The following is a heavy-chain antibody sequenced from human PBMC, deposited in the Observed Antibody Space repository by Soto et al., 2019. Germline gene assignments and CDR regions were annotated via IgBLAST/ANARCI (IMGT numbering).Heavy chain of an antibody. CDR1: GYTFTGYY. D-gene: IGHD3-16*02. V-gene: IGHV1-2*04. CDR2: INPNSGGT. J-gene: IGHJ3*02. Sequence: GASVKVSCKASGYTFTGYYMHWVRQAPGQGLEWMGWINPNSGGTNYAQKFQGWVTMTRDTSISTAYMELSRLRSDDTAVYYCARDNYDYIWGSYRHEAFDIWGQGTMVNVS. CDR3: ARDNYDYIWGSYRHEAFDI.